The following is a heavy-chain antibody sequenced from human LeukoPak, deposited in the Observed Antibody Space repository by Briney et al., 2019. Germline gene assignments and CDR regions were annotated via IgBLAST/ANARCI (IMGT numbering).Heavy chain of an antibody. V-gene: IGHV1-8*01. Sequence: GASVKVSCKASGYTFTSYDINWVRQATGQGLEWMGWMNPNSGNTGYAQKFQGRVTMTRNTSISTAYMELSSLRSEDTAVYYCARSPSIRYFDWLLEYYFDYWGQGTLVTVSS. CDR3: ARSPSIRYFDWLLEYYFDY. CDR2: MNPNSGNT. D-gene: IGHD3-9*01. J-gene: IGHJ4*02. CDR1: GYTFTSYD.